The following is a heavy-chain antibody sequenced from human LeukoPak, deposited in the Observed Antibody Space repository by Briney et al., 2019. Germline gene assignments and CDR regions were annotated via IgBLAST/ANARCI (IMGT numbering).Heavy chain of an antibody. Sequence: GESLKISCKGSGYSFTSYWSGWVRQMPGKGLEWMGIIYPGDSDTRYSPSFQGQVTISADKSISTAYLQWSSLKASDTAMYYCARHDPRTDSSSWYKREHYYYGMDVWGQGTTVTVSS. V-gene: IGHV5-51*01. J-gene: IGHJ6*02. D-gene: IGHD6-13*01. CDR3: ARHDPRTDSSSWYKREHYYYGMDV. CDR1: GYSFTSYW. CDR2: IYPGDSDT.